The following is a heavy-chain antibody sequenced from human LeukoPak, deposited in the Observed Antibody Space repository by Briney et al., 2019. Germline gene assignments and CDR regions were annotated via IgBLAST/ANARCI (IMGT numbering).Heavy chain of an antibody. CDR2: INHSGST. D-gene: IGHD1-26*01. CDR3: ARFLGARRAVDY. Sequence: SETLSLTCAVYGGSFSGYYWSWIRRPPGKGLEWIGEINHSGSTNYNPSLKSRGTISVDTSKNQFSLKLSSVTAADTAVYYCARFLGARRAVDYWGQGTLVTVSS. CDR1: GGSFSGYY. J-gene: IGHJ4*02. V-gene: IGHV4-34*01.